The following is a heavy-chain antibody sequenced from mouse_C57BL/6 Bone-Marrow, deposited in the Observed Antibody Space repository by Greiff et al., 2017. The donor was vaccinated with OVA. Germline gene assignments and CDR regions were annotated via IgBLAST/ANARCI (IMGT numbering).Heavy chain of an antibody. J-gene: IGHJ2*01. CDR2: ISSGGSYT. Sequence: DVKLQEPGGDLVKPGGSLKLSCAASGFTFSSYGMSWVRQTPDKRLEWVATISSGGSYTYYPDSVKGRFTISRDNAENTLYLQMSRLKSEDTAMYYCARHYYGSSYYWGQGTTLTVSS. D-gene: IGHD1-1*01. V-gene: IGHV5-6*02. CDR3: ARHYYGSSYY. CDR1: GFTFSSYG.